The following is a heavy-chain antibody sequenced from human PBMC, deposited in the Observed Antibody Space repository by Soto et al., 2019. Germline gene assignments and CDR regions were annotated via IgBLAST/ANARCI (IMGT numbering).Heavy chain of an antibody. D-gene: IGHD3-3*01. CDR2: IYSSGST. Sequence: QVHLQESGPGLVKPSETLSLTCTVSGGAISTYYWTWIRQPAGKGLEWIGRIYSSGSTKYNPSLQSRVTMSLDTSNNQFSLRLTSVTAADTAVYYCAIGQRFSDWFDPWGQGTLVTVSS. V-gene: IGHV4-4*07. CDR1: GGAISTYY. CDR3: AIGQRFSDWFDP. J-gene: IGHJ5*02.